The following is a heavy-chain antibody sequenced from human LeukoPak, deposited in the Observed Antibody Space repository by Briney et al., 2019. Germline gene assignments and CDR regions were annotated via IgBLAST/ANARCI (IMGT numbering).Heavy chain of an antibody. J-gene: IGHJ4*02. CDR2: IYHGVTT. Sequence: SETLSLTCAVSGGSISSSNWWSWVRQSPGKGLEWIGEIYHGVTTNYNPSLNNRATISVDKSKNQLSLKLISVTAADTAVYYCARDGDVYVSGWYRGGFDHWGQGILVTVSS. CDR3: ARDGDVYVSGWYRGGFDH. V-gene: IGHV4-4*02. D-gene: IGHD6-19*01. CDR1: GGSISSSNW.